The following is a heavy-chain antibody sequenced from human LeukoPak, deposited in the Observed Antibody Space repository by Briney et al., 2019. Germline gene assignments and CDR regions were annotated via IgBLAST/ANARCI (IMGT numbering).Heavy chain of an antibody. CDR1: GYTFSSYY. J-gene: IGHJ4*02. D-gene: IGHD5-18*01. Sequence: ASVKVSCKASGYTFSSYYMHWVRQDPGQGLEWMGIINPSGGSTSYAQKFQGRVTMTRDTSTSTVYMELSSLRSEDTAVYYCASHFVDTAMVINYWGQGTLVTVSS. CDR3: ASHFVDTAMVINY. V-gene: IGHV1-46*01. CDR2: INPSGGST.